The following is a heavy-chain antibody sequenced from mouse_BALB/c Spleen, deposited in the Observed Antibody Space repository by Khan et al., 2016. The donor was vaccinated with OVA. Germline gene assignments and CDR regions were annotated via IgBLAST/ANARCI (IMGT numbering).Heavy chain of an antibody. CDR3: ARGYVGNYEFVY. V-gene: IGHV1S132*01. CDR2: IFPGTGTT. CDR1: GYTFTSYW. J-gene: IGHJ3*01. D-gene: IGHD2-1*01. Sequence: QVQLQQSGAELVKPGASVKLSCKTSGYTFTSYWIQWVKQRPGQGLGWIGQIFPGTGTTYYNENFKGKATLTVDTSANTAYMQFSSLTSEDSAVYFCARGYVGNYEFVYWGQGTLVTVSP.